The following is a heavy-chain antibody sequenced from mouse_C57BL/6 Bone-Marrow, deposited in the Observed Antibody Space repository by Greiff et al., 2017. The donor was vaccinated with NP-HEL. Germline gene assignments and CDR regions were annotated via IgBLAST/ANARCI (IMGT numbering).Heavy chain of an antibody. CDR3: ARQGYYYGSSWYFDV. J-gene: IGHJ1*03. Sequence: EVKLVESGGDLVKPGGSLKLSCAASGFTFSSYGMSWVRQTPDKRLEWVATISSGGSYTYYPDSVKGRFTISRDNAKNTLYLQMSSLKSEDTAMYYCARQGYYYGSSWYFDVWGTGTTVTVSS. CDR2: ISSGGSYT. V-gene: IGHV5-6*01. CDR1: GFTFSSYG. D-gene: IGHD1-1*01.